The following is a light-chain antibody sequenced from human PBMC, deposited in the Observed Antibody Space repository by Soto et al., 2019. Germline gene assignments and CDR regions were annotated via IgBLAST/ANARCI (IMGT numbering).Light chain of an antibody. J-gene: IGLJ2*01. CDR2: EVS. V-gene: IGLV2-8*01. CDR1: SGDVGNYNY. Sequence: QSVLTQPPSASGSPGQSVTISCTGTSGDVGNYNYVSWYQQHPGKAPKLIIYEVSRRPSGVPDRFSGSKSGNTASLTVSGLQAEDEADYYCNSYADNNLIFGGGTQLTVL. CDR3: NSYADNNLI.